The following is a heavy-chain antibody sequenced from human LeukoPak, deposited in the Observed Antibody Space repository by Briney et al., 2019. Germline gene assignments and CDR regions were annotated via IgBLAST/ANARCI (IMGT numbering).Heavy chain of an antibody. CDR3: GGSSSFDYYYYYYMDV. D-gene: IGHD6-6*01. CDR1: GGSFSGYC. J-gene: IGHJ6*03. V-gene: IGHV4-34*01. CDR2: INHSGST. Sequence: SETLSLTCAVYGGSFSGYCWSWIRQPPGKGLEWIGEINHSGSTNYNPSLKSRVTISVDTSKNQFSLKLSSVTAADTAVYYCGGSSSFDYYYYYYMDVWGKGTTVTVSS.